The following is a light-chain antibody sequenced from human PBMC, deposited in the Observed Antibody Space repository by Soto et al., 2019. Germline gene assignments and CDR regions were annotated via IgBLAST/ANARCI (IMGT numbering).Light chain of an antibody. CDR1: QSISRN. CDR3: QQYGSSGT. CDR2: GAS. Sequence: EMVVTQSPATLSVSPGERVALSCRASQSISRNLAWYQQKPGQAPRLLIYGASTRATGIPARFSGSGSGTDFTLTISRLEPEDFAVYYCQQYGSSGTFGQGTKVDIK. V-gene: IGKV3-20*01. J-gene: IGKJ1*01.